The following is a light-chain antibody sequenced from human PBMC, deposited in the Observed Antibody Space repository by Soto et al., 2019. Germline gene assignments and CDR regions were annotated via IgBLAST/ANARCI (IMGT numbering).Light chain of an antibody. CDR3: ISYTSSSTLV. CDR2: DVS. CDR1: SSDVGGYNY. V-gene: IGLV2-14*01. Sequence: QSALTQPASVSGSPGQSITISCTGTSSDVGGYNYVSWYQQHPGKAPQLMIYDVSNRPSGVSNRFSGSKSGNTASLTSSGLQAEDEADYYCISYTSSSTLVFGSGTKLTVL. J-gene: IGLJ2*01.